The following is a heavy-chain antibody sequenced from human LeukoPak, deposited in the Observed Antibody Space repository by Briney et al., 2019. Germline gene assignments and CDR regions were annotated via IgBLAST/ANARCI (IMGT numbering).Heavy chain of an antibody. D-gene: IGHD5-18*01. CDR3: ARGGVPRYSSGYMDD. J-gene: IGHJ4*02. CDR1: GSTFSSYA. Sequence: PGGSLRLSCAASGSTFSSYAMHWVRQGPGKGLGWVGLISYDGSNKYYADPVKGRFTISRDNSTNTQYLQMNSPRAEATAVLYCARGGVPRYSSGYMDDWGKGTLVTVSS. CDR2: ISYDGSNK. V-gene: IGHV3-30*04.